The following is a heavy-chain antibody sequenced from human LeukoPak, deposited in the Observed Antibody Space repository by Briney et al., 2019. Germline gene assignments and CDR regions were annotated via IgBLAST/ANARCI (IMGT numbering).Heavy chain of an antibody. D-gene: IGHD6-19*01. V-gene: IGHV3-49*04. CDR3: TTDPVAGIRAFDI. Sequence: QTGGSLRLSCTASGFTFGDYAMSWVRQAPGKGLEWVGFIKSKAYGGTTEYAASVKGRFTISRDDSKNIAYLQMNSLKTEDTAVYYCTTDPVAGIRAFDIWGQGTMVTVSS. CDR1: GFTFGDYA. CDR2: IKSKAYGGTT. J-gene: IGHJ3*02.